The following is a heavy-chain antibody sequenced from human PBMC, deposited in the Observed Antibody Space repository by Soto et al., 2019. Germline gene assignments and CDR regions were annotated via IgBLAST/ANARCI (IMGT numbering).Heavy chain of an antibody. J-gene: IGHJ4*02. CDR2: ISAHNGNT. CDR1: GYDFTTYG. D-gene: IGHD1-1*01. CDR3: ARGRYGDY. Sequence: QVHLVQSGAEVKKPGASVKVSCKGSGYDFTTYGITWVRQAPGQGLEWMAWISAHNGNTDYAQKLQGRVTVTRDTSTSTAYMELRSLRSDATAVYYCARGRYGDYWGQGALVTAS. V-gene: IGHV1-18*01.